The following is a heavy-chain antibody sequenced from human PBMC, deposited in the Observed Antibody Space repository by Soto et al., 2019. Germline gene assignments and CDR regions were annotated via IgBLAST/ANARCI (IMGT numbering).Heavy chain of an antibody. Sequence: QVQLVQSGAEVKKPGSSVKVSCKASGGTFSSYAISWVRQAPGQGLEWMGGIIPIFGTANYAQKFQGRVTINEEESTRTAYMELSSLRSEDTAVYYCASLGYCSSTSCRPFDYWGQGSLVIVSS. CDR2: IIPIFGTA. CDR1: GGTFSSYA. V-gene: IGHV1-69*01. D-gene: IGHD2-2*01. J-gene: IGHJ4*02. CDR3: ASLGYCSSTSCRPFDY.